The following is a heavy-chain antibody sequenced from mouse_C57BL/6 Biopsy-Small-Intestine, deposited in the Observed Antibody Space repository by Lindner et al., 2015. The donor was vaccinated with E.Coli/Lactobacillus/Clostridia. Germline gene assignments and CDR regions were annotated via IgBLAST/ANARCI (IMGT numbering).Heavy chain of an antibody. V-gene: IGHV1-53*01. CDR1: GYTFTGYY. CDR3: ARAQRHCTNGVCYQGWFDP. D-gene: IGHD3-3*01. CDR2: INPNSGGT. Sequence: SVKVSCKASGYTFTGYYMHWVRQAPGQGLEWMGWINPNSGGTNYAQKFQGRVTMTRDTSISTAYMELSRLRSDDTAVYYCARAQRHCTNGVCYQGWFDPWGQGTLVTVSS. J-gene: IGHJ4*01.